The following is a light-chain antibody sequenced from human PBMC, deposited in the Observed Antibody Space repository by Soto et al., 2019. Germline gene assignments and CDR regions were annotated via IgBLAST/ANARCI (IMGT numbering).Light chain of an antibody. CDR2: GAS. J-gene: IGKJ4*01. CDR1: QSVSSSY. CDR3: QQYGSSPPLT. Sequence: EILLTQSPGTLSLSPGARATLSCRSSQSVSSSYLAWYQQKPGQAPRLLIYGASSRATGIPDRFSGSGSGTDFTLTISRLEPEDFAVYYCQQYGSSPPLTFGEGTQVDIK. V-gene: IGKV3-20*01.